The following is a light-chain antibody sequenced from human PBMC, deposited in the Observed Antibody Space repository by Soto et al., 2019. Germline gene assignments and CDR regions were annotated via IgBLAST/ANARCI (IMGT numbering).Light chain of an antibody. J-gene: IGKJ2*01. CDR1: QSVSSN. V-gene: IGKV3-15*01. Sequence: EIVMTQSPATLSVSPGERATLSCRASQSVSSNLAWYQQKPGQAPRLLIYGASTSATGIPARFIGSGSGTEFNLSISSLQSEDFAVYYWQQYNNWPPYTFGQGTKLEIK. CDR2: GAS. CDR3: QQYNNWPPYT.